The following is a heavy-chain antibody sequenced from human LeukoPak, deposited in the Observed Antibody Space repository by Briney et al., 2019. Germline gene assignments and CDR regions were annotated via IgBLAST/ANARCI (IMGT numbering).Heavy chain of an antibody. D-gene: IGHD5-24*01. CDR2: IYYSGST. V-gene: IGHV4-59*01. CDR3: ARAIRDGYNTYYFDY. J-gene: IGHJ4*02. CDR1: GGSISSYY. Sequence: SETLSLTCTVSGGSISSYYWSWIRQPPGKGLEGIGYIYYSGSTNYNPSLKSRVTISVDTSKNQFSLKLSSVTAADTAVYYCARAIRDGYNTYYFDYWGQGTLVTVSS.